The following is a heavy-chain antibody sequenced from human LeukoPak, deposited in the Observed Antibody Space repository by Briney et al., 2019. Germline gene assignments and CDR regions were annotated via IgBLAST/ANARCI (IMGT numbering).Heavy chain of an antibody. Sequence: SETLSLTCTVSGGSINSGDYYWSWIRQPPGKGLEWIGSIYYSGGTYYNPSLKSRVTISVDTSKNQFSLKLSSVTAADTAVYHCATDGGSSWYYFDYWGQGTLVTVSS. CDR1: GGSINSGDYY. CDR3: ATDGGSSWYYFDY. CDR2: IYYSGGT. D-gene: IGHD6-13*01. J-gene: IGHJ4*02. V-gene: IGHV4-39*07.